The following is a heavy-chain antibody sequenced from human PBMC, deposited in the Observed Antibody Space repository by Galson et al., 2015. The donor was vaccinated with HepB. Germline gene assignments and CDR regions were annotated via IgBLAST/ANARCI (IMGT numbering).Heavy chain of an antibody. D-gene: IGHD2-15*01. J-gene: IGHJ4*02. CDR3: ARYSGYCSGGSCDGSFDY. CDR1: GFTFSDYY. CDR2: ISSSGSTI. V-gene: IGHV3-11*01. Sequence: SLRLSCAASGFTFSDYYMSWIRQAPGKGLEWVSYISSSGSTIYYADSVKGRFTISRDNAKNSLYLQMNSLRAEDTAVYYCARYSGYCSGGSCDGSFDYWGQGTLVTVSS.